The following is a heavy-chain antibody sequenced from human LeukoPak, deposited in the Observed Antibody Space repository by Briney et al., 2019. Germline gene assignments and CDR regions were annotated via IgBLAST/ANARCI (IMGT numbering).Heavy chain of an antibody. V-gene: IGHV1-2*06. CDR2: INPNSGGT. J-gene: IGHJ4*02. D-gene: IGHD3-22*01. CDR3: AIEMYYYDSSGYYLNCVY. Sequence: ASVKVSCKASGYTFTGYYMHWVRQAPGQGLEWMGRINPNSGGTNYAQKFQGRVTITADESTSTAYMELSSLRSEDTAVYYCAIEMYYYDSSGYYLNCVYWGQGTLVTVSS. CDR1: GYTFTGYY.